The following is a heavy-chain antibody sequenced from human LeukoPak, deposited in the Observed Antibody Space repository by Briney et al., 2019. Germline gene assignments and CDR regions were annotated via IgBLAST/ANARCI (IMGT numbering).Heavy chain of an antibody. CDR1: GDSISTRDYY. Sequence: SETLSLTCIVSGDSISTRDYYWGWFRQPPGKGLEWIGTIAYSGNTYYNPSLKSRVTVSVDTSKNQYSLKLSSVTAADTTVYYCATLKYSSSLSAFDIWGQGTMVTVSS. D-gene: IGHD6-6*01. J-gene: IGHJ3*02. V-gene: IGHV4-39*01. CDR2: IAYSGNT. CDR3: ATLKYSSSLSAFDI.